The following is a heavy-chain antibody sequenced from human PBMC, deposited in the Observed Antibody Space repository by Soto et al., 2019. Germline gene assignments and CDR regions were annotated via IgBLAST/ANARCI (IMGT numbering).Heavy chain of an antibody. V-gene: IGHV1-3*01. J-gene: IGHJ4*02. CDR1: GYTFTRNA. CDR2: IDAGNGNT. D-gene: IGHD6-6*01. CDR3: SETEYSTFDY. Sequence: QVQLVQSGAEVKKPGASVKVSCKASGYTFTRNAIHWVRQAPGQRLEWIGKIDAGNGNTKYSQKFQGRVTITMDTSARAAYMELSTLGSEATSNCARSETEYSTFDYWGPGTLVTVSS.